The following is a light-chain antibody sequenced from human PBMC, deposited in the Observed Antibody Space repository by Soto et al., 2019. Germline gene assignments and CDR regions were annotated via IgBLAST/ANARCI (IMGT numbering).Light chain of an antibody. CDR1: SSNIGAGYD. CDR2: GNS. J-gene: IGLJ2*01. V-gene: IGLV1-40*01. Sequence: QAVVTQPPSVSGAPGQRVTISCTGSSSNIGAGYDVHWYQHLPGTAPKLLIYGNSNRPSGVPDRFSGSKSGTSASLAITGLQAVDEADYYCQSYDSSLDVVFGGGTKVNVL. CDR3: QSYDSSLDVV.